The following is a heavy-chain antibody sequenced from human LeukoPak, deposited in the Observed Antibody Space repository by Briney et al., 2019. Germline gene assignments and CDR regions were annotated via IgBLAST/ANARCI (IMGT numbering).Heavy chain of an antibody. Sequence: SETLSLTCSVYGGSFSGYYWSWLRQPPGKGLEWIGEINHSGSTNYNPSLKSRVTISVDTSKNQFSLQLSSVTAADTAVYYCARDRCYGSGSYYNWGQGTLVNVSS. CDR3: ARDRCYGSGSYYN. V-gene: IGHV4-34*01. CDR1: GGSFSGYY. D-gene: IGHD3-10*01. CDR2: INHSGST. J-gene: IGHJ4*02.